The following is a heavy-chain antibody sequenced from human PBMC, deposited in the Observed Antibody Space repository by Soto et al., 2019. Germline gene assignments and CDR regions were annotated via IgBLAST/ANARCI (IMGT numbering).Heavy chain of an antibody. Sequence: ASVKVSCKASGYTFTGYYMHWVRQAPGQGLEWMGWINPNSSGTNYAQKFQGRVTMTRDTSISTAYMELSSVTAADTAVYYCARIAAAAHYYYYGMDVWGQGTTVTVSS. CDR1: GYTFTGYY. V-gene: IGHV1-2*02. J-gene: IGHJ6*02. CDR2: INPNSSGT. D-gene: IGHD6-13*01. CDR3: ARIAAAAHYYYYGMDV.